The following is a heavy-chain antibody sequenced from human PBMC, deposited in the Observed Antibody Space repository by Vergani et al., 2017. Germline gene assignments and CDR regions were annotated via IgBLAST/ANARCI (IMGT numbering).Heavy chain of an antibody. J-gene: IGHJ2*01. V-gene: IGHV3-23*01. CDR3: AKDAAYSSGWYWYFDL. Sequence: EVQLLESGGGLVQPGGSLRLSCAASGFTFSSYAMSWVRQAPGKGLEWVSAISGSGGSTYYADSVKGRFTISRDNSKNTLYLQMNSLRAEDTAVYYCAKDAAYSSGWYWYFDLWGRGTLVTVSS. D-gene: IGHD6-19*01. CDR2: ISGSGGST. CDR1: GFTFSSYA.